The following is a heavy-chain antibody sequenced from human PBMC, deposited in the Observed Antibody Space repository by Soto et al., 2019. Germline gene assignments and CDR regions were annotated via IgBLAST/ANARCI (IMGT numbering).Heavy chain of an antibody. CDR2: ISWNSGSI. CDR3: AKDKSPRGDCFDY. CDR1: GFTFDDYA. D-gene: IGHD2-15*01. V-gene: IGHV3-9*01. Sequence: EVQLVESGGGLVQPGRSLRLSCAASGFTFDDYAMHWVRQAPGKGLEWVSGISWNSGSIGYADSVKGRFTISRDNAKNSLYLQMNSLRAEDTALYYCAKDKSPRGDCFDYWGQGTLVTVSS. J-gene: IGHJ4*02.